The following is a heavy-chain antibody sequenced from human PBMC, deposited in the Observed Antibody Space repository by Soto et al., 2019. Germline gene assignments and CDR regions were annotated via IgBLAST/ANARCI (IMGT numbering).Heavy chain of an antibody. CDR3: ARRPPCSLNSCPFDF. CDR2: IHYTGST. V-gene: IGHV4-59*08. J-gene: IGHJ4*01. CDR1: GDSISSYY. D-gene: IGHD2-2*01. Sequence: PSETLSLTCIVSGDSISSYYWSWIRQPPGKGLEWIGHIHYTGSTKQNPSIKSRVTISLDTSENQFSLKLTSVTAAYTAVYFCARRPPCSLNSCPFDFWGQGILVTVSS.